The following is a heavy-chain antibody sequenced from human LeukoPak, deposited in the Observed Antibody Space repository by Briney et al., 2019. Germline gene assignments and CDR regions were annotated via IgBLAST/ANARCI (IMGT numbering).Heavy chain of an antibody. J-gene: IGHJ4*02. CDR3: ATDLWRPGAVTNLGLDY. V-gene: IGHV1-24*01. D-gene: IGHD4-17*01. CDR1: GYTLTELS. Sequence: ASVKVSCKVSGYTLTELSMHWVRQAPGKGLEWMGGFDPEDGETIYAQKFQDRVTMTEDTSTDTAYMELSSQRSEDTAVYYCATDLWRPGAVTNLGLDYWGQGTLVTVSS. CDR2: FDPEDGET.